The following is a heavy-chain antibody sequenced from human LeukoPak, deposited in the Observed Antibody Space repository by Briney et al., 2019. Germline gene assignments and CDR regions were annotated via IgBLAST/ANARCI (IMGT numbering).Heavy chain of an antibody. D-gene: IGHD3-22*01. J-gene: IGHJ4*02. CDR1: GYTFTSYG. Sequence: WASVKVSCKASGYTFTSYGISWVRQAPGQGLEWMGWINPNSGVTNYAQKFQGRVTMTRDTSISTAYMELSRLDSDDTAVYYCAGVAYIFDSSGYYHGGDFDYWGQGALVTVSS. V-gene: IGHV1-2*02. CDR3: AGVAYIFDSSGYYHGGDFDY. CDR2: INPNSGVT.